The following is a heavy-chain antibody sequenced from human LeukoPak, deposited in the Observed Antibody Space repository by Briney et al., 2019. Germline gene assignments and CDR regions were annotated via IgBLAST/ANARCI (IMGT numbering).Heavy chain of an antibody. D-gene: IGHD6-13*01. J-gene: IGHJ4*02. Sequence: GASLQISCKGSGYSFTSYWIGWVRQMPGKGLEWMGIIYPGDSDTRYSPSFQGQVTISADKSISTAYLQWSSLKASDTAMYYCARREIAAAGVDGFDYWGQGTLVTVSS. CDR3: ARREIAAAGVDGFDY. CDR2: IYPGDSDT. CDR1: GYSFTSYW. V-gene: IGHV5-51*01.